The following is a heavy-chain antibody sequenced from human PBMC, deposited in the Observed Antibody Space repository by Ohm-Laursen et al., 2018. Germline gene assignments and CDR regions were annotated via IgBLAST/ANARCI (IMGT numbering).Heavy chain of an antibody. D-gene: IGHD2-2*01. V-gene: IGHV3-33*01. Sequence: SLRLSCSASGFTFSNYGMHWVRQAPGKGLEWVADIWYDGTNKKYGDSVKGRFTISRDNSKKKLYLQMNSLRVEDTAVYYCARGSCTSSASAFDMWGQGTMVTVSS. CDR2: IWYDGTNK. CDR1: GFTFSNYG. CDR3: ARGSCTSSASAFDM. J-gene: IGHJ3*02.